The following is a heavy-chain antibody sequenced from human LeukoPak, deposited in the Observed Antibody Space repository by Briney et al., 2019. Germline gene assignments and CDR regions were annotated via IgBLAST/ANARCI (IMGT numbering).Heavy chain of an antibody. CDR1: GGSLSGYY. D-gene: IGHD6-13*01. V-gene: IGHV4-34*01. J-gene: IGHJ4*02. Sequence: SETLSLTCAVYGGSLSGYYCSWIRQPPGKGLEWIGEINHSGSTNYNPSLKSRVTISVDTSKNQFSLKLSSVTAADTAVYYCARGRGYSSSWYPFDYWGQGNLVTVSS. CDR2: INHSGST. CDR3: ARGRGYSSSWYPFDY.